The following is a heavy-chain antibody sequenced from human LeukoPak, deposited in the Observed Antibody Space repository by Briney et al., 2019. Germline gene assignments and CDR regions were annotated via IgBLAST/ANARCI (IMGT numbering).Heavy chain of an antibody. V-gene: IGHV4-30-2*01. D-gene: IGHD7-27*01. Sequence: PSETLSLTCAVSGGSISSGGYSWSWIRQPPGKGLEWIGYIYHSGSTYYNPSLKSRVTISVDRSKNQFSLKLGSVTAADTAVYYCARDRGPLGVDYWGQGTLVTVSS. CDR2: IYHSGST. CDR1: GGSISSGGYS. J-gene: IGHJ4*02. CDR3: ARDRGPLGVDY.